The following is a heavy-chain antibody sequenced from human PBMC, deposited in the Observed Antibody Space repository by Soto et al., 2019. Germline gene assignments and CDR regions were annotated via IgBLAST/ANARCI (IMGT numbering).Heavy chain of an antibody. CDR3: ARMRGLGEISPYFDK. CDR1: GGSISDYQ. Sequence: QVQLQESGPGLVKPSATLSLTCSISGGSISDYQWNWIRQPPGKGLEWIGYIYYSGRTNYNPSLNSRVTICLDTSAKQFSTRLRSVTAAATAVYSCARMRGLGEISPYFDKWGQGAMVPVSS. V-gene: IGHV4-59*01. D-gene: IGHD3-16*02. CDR2: IYYSGRT. J-gene: IGHJ4*02.